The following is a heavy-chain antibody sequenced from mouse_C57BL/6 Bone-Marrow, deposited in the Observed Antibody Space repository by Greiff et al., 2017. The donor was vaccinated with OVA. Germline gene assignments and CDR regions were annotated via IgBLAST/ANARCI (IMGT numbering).Heavy chain of an antibody. CDR2: INYDGSST. D-gene: IGHD2-5*01. CDR3: ARYSNYDAMDY. V-gene: IGHV5-16*01. J-gene: IGHJ4*01. Sequence: EVQLQESEGGLVQPGSSMKLSCTASGFTFSDYYMAWVRQVPEKGLEWVANINYDGSSTYYLDSLKSRFIISRDNAKNILYLQMSSLKSEDTATYYCARYSNYDAMDYWGQGTSVTVSS. CDR1: GFTFSDYY.